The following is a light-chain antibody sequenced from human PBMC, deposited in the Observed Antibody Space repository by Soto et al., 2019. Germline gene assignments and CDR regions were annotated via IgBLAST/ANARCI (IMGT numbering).Light chain of an antibody. CDR1: SSDVGGYNY. V-gene: IGLV2-14*01. CDR3: NSYTSKSTGV. CDR2: EVS. J-gene: IGLJ1*01. Sequence: QSVLTQPASVSGSPGQSITISCTGTSSDVGGYNYVSWYQQHPGKAPKLIIYEVSNRPSAVSNRFSGSKSGNTAYLTISGLQAEDEADYYCNSYTSKSTGVFGTGTKLTVL.